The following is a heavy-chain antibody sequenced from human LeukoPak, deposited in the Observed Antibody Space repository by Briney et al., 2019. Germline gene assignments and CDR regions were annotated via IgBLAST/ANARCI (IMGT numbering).Heavy chain of an antibody. V-gene: IGHV3-30*18. J-gene: IGHJ5*02. D-gene: IGHD3-22*01. Sequence: PGGSLRLSCAASGFTFSSYGMHWVRQAPGKGLEWVAVISYDGSNKYYADSVKGRFTISRDNSKNTLYLQMNSLRAEDTAVYYCAKSNYDSSGYYDLWGQGTLVTVSS. CDR1: GFTFSSYG. CDR2: ISYDGSNK. CDR3: AKSNYDSSGYYDL.